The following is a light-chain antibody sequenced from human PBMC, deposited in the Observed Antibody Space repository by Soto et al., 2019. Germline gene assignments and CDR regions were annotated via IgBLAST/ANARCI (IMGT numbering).Light chain of an antibody. V-gene: IGKV4-1*01. CDR1: QSVLYSSNNKNY. CDR2: WAS. J-gene: IGKJ2*01. Sequence: DIVMTQSPDSLAVSLGERATINCTSSQSVLYSSNNKNYLAWYQQKPGQPPKLLIYWASTRESGVPDRFSGSGSGTDFTLTISSQQAEDVAVYYCQQDYRTPPNTFGPGTKLEIK. CDR3: QQDYRTPPNT.